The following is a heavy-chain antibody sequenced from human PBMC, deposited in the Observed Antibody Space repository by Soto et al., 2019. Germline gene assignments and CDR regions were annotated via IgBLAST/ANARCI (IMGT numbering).Heavy chain of an antibody. CDR1: GGSFSGYY. J-gene: IGHJ4*02. V-gene: IGHV4-34*01. CDR3: ARGIGEYYYDSSGYYYDDY. CDR2: INHSGST. Sequence: PSETLSLTCAVYGGSFSGYYWSWIRQPPGKGLEWIGEINHSGSTNYNPSLKSRVTISVDTSKNQFSLKLSSVTAADTAVYYCARGIGEYYYDSSGYYYDDYWGQGTLVTVSS. D-gene: IGHD3-22*01.